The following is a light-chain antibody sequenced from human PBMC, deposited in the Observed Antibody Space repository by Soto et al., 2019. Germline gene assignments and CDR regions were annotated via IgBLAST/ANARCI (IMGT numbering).Light chain of an antibody. J-gene: IGLJ1*01. V-gene: IGLV1-40*01. CDR3: QSYDSSLSGYV. Sequence: QAVVTQPPSVAGAPGEGVTISCTGSSSNIGAGYDVHWYQQLPGTAPKLLIYGNSNRPSGVPDRFSGSKSGTPASLAITGLQAEDEADYYCQSYDSSLSGYVFGTGTKVTV. CDR2: GNS. CDR1: SSNIGAGYD.